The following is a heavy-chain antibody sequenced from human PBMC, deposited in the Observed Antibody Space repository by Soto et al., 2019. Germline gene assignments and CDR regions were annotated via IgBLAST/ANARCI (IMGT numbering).Heavy chain of an antibody. D-gene: IGHD3-3*01. CDR1: GDSITSYY. CDR2: IYYSGDT. CDR3: ARVFWSGYYTGNNWFDP. V-gene: IGHV4-59*01. Sequence: SETLSLTCAVSGDSITSYYWSWVRQPPGKGLEWLAYIYYSGDTNSNPALKSRVTISLDTSKNQFSLKLSSVTAADTAVYYCARVFWSGYYTGNNWFDPWGQGTLVTVSS. J-gene: IGHJ5*02.